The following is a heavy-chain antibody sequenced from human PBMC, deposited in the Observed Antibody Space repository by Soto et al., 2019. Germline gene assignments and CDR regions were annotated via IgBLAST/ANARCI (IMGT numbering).Heavy chain of an antibody. J-gene: IGHJ4*02. CDR2: INAGNGNT. V-gene: IGHV1-3*01. D-gene: IGHD6-19*01. CDR1: GYTFTSYA. CDR3: ARSYSSGWYVRFDY. Sequence: ASVKVSCKASGYTFTSYAMHWVRQAPGQRLEWMGWINAGNGNTKYSQKFQGRVTITRDTSASTAYMELSSLRSEDTAVYYCARSYSSGWYVRFDYWGQGTLVTV.